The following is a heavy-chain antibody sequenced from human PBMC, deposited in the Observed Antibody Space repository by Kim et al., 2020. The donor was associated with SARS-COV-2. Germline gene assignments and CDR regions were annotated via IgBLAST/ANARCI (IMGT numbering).Heavy chain of an antibody. Sequence: GGSLRLSCAASGFTFSSYGMHWVRQAPGKGLEWVAVISYDGSNKYYADSVKGRFTISRDNSKNTLYLQMNSLRAEDTAVYYCAKDEGGTTFYYYYGMDVWGQGTTVTVSS. V-gene: IGHV3-30*18. D-gene: IGHD1-7*01. CDR3: AKDEGGTTFYYYYGMDV. J-gene: IGHJ6*02. CDR2: ISYDGSNK. CDR1: GFTFSSYG.